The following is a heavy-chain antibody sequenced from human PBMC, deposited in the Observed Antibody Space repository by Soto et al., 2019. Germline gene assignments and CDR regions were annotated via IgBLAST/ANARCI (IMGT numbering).Heavy chain of an antibody. D-gene: IGHD2-15*01. CDR1: GFTFDDYA. J-gene: IGHJ4*02. CDR3: AKSAVVAANSFDY. Sequence: GGSLRLSCAASGFTFDDYAMHWVRQAPGKGLEWVSGISWNSGSIGYADSVKGRFTISRDNAKNSLYLQMNSLRAEDTALYYCAKSAVVAANSFDYWGQGTLVTVSS. V-gene: IGHV3-9*01. CDR2: ISWNSGSI.